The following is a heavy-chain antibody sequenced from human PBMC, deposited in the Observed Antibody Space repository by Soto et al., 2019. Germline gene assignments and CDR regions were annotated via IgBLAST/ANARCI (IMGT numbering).Heavy chain of an antibody. CDR2: IDPSDSYT. Sequence: GESLKISCKGSGYSFTSYWISWVRQMPGKGLEWMGRIDPSDSYTNYSPSFQGHVTISADKSISTAYLQWSSLKASDTAMYYCARQSGRDIVVVPAAGGGYYYSGMDVWGQGTTVTVSS. CDR3: ARQSGRDIVVVPAAGGGYYYSGMDV. CDR1: GYSFTSYW. V-gene: IGHV5-10-1*01. D-gene: IGHD2-2*01. J-gene: IGHJ6*02.